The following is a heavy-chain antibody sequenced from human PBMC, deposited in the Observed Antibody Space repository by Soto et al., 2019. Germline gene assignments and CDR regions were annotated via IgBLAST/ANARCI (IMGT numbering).Heavy chain of an antibody. CDR3: AKATYDRSGYYGFLYFHS. CDR2: ISGSGGRT. J-gene: IGHJ4*02. V-gene: IGHV3-23*01. D-gene: IGHD3-22*01. Sequence: GGSLRLSCAASGFTFSSYAMNWVRQAPGKGLEWVSAISGSGGRTYYADSVKGRFTISSDSSKNTLYLQMNSLRAEDTAVYYCAKATYDRSGYYGFLYFHSWGQGSLVTVSS. CDR1: GFTFSSYA.